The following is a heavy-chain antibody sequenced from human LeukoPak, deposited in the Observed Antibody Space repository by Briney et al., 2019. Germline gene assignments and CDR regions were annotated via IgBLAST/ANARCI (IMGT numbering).Heavy chain of an antibody. CDR1: GGSISSYY. Sequence: PSETLSLTCTVSGGSISSYYWSWIRQPPGKGLEWIGYIYYSGSTNYNPSLKSRVTISVDTSKNQFSLKLSSVTAADTAVYYCARARWLQWVIDYWGQGTLVTVSS. J-gene: IGHJ4*02. D-gene: IGHD5-24*01. V-gene: IGHV4-59*01. CDR2: IYYSGST. CDR3: ARARWLQWVIDY.